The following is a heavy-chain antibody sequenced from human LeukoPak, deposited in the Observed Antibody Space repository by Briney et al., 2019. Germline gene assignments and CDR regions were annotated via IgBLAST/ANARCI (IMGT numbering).Heavy chain of an antibody. V-gene: IGHV5-51*01. Sequence: GESLKISCKGSGYSFTSYWIGWVRQMPGKGLEWMGIIYPGDSDTSYSPSFQGQVTISADKSISTAYLQWSSLKASDTAMYYCARRGFKGCSSTSCYTVDWFDPWAREPWSPSPQ. CDR3: ARRGFKGCSSTSCYTVDWFDP. J-gene: IGHJ5*02. CDR2: IYPGDSDT. CDR1: GYSFTSYW. D-gene: IGHD2-2*02.